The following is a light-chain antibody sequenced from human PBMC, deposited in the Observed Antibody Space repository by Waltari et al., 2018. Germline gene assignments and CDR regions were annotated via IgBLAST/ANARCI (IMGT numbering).Light chain of an antibody. V-gene: IGLV2-23*01. Sequence: QSALTQPASVSGSPGQSITMSCTGSGSEAGSYNLVSWYQQHPGKAPKLIIYADTKRPSGISTRFSASKSDNTASLTISGLQAEDEAEYYCCSYAGSGSWVFGGGTKLTVL. J-gene: IGLJ3*02. CDR1: GSEAGSYNL. CDR2: ADT. CDR3: CSYAGSGSWV.